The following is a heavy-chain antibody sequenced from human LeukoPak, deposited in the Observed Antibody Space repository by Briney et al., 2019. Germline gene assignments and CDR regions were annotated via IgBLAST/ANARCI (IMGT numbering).Heavy chain of an antibody. CDR3: ARLLCSGGSCYSPYYYGMDV. CDR2: IIPISGTA. V-gene: IGHV1-69*13. Sequence: ASVKVSCKASGGTFSSYAISWVRQAPGQGLEWMGGIIPISGTANYAQKFQGRVTITADESTSTAYMELSSLRSEDTAVYYCARLLCSGGSCYSPYYYGMDVWGQGTTVTVSS. CDR1: GGTFSSYA. J-gene: IGHJ6*02. D-gene: IGHD2-15*01.